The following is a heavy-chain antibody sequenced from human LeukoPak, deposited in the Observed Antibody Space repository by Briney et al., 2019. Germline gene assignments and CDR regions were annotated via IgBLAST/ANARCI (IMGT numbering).Heavy chain of an antibody. CDR1: GFTFSNYN. Sequence: PGGSLRLSRAASGFTFSNYNMNWVRQAPGKGLEWVSYISSSSGTIYYADSVKGRFTISRDNAKNSLYLQMNSLRAEDTAVYYCARDTYDILTGYYKWAFDIWGQGTMVTVSS. D-gene: IGHD3-9*01. V-gene: IGHV3-48*04. CDR2: ISSSSGTI. CDR3: ARDTYDILTGYYKWAFDI. J-gene: IGHJ3*02.